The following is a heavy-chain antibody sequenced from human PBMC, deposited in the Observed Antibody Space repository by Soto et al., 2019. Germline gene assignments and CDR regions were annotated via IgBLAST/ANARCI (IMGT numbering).Heavy chain of an antibody. CDR3: ARAPRRRNFDY. V-gene: IGHV4-31*03. J-gene: IGHJ4*02. Sequence: TLSLTCTVSGGSSISGDFYWGWLRQHPGKGLEWIGYIHYSGSTYYNPSLKSRVTTSVDTSKNQFSLKLSSVTAADTAVYYCARAPRRRNFDYWGQGTLVTVSS. CDR2: IHYSGST. CDR1: GGSSISGDFY.